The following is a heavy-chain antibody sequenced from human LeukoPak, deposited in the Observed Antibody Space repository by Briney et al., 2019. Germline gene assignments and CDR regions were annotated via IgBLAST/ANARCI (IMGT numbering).Heavy chain of an antibody. CDR1: GFTFSSYA. J-gene: IGHJ4*02. V-gene: IGHV3-30-3*01. CDR3: ARDLTSSGSSSGY. CDR2: ISYDGSNK. D-gene: IGHD6-6*01. Sequence: PGRSLRLSCAASGFTFSSYAMHWVRQAPGKGLEWVAVISYDGSNKYYADSVKGRFTISRDNSKNTLYLQMNSLGAEDTAVYYCARDLTSSGSSSGYWGQGTLVTVSS.